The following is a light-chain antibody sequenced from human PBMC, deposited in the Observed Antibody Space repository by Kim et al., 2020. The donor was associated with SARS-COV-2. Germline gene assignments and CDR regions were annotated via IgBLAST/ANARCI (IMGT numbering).Light chain of an antibody. J-gene: IGKJ4*01. CDR2: DAS. V-gene: IGKV3D-20*01. CDR3: QQYGGSPT. CDR1: ERVRNNY. Sequence: IVLTQSPATLSLSPGERATLSCGASERVRNNYLAWYQQRPGLAPRLLVYDASIRASGIPDRFSGSGSGTDFTLTISGLDPEDFAVYYCQQYGGSPTFGGGTKVDIK.